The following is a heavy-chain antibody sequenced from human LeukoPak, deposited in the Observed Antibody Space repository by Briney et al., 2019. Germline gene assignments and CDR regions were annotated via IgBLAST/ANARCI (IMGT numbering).Heavy chain of an antibody. D-gene: IGHD3-10*01. CDR2: ISSDGRTT. V-gene: IGHV3-74*01. J-gene: IGHJ4*02. CDR3: LGYYSGSPN. CDR1: GFPFSYNW. Sequence: GGSLRLSCAASGFPFSYNWMHWVRQAPGKGLVWVSRISSDGRTTHYADSVKGRFTISRDSAKNTLFLQMNDLRAEDTAVYYCLGYYSGSPNWGQGTLVTVSS.